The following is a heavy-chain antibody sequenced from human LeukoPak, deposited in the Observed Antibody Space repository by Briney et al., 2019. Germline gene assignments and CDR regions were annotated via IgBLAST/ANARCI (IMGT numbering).Heavy chain of an antibody. CDR3: ARGDIVVVVAATRNWFDP. CDR2: INHSGST. D-gene: IGHD2-15*01. CDR1: GGSFSGYY. V-gene: IGHV4-34*01. Sequence: SETLSLTCAVYGGSFSGYYWSWIRQPPGKGLEWIGGINHSGSTNYNPSLKSRVTISVDTSKNQFSLKLSSVTAADTAVYYCARGDIVVVVAATRNWFDPWGQGTLVTVSS. J-gene: IGHJ5*02.